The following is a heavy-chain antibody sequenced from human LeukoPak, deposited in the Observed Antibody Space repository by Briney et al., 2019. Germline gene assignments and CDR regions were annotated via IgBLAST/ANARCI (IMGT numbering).Heavy chain of an antibody. J-gene: IGHJ4*02. V-gene: IGHV5-51*01. Sequence: GESLKISCKGSGYSFTSYWIGWVRQMPGKGLEWKGIIYPGDSDTRYSPSFQGQVTISADKSISTAYLQWSSLKASDTAMYYCARALGDYGNNRVYYFDYWGQGSLVTVSS. CDR3: ARALGDYGNNRVYYFDY. CDR2: IYPGDSDT. D-gene: IGHD4-17*01. CDR1: GYSFTSYW.